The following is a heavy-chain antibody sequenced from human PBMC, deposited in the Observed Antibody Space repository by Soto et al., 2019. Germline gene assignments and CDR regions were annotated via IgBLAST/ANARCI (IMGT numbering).Heavy chain of an antibody. V-gene: IGHV4-31*03. CDR1: GGSISSGGYY. J-gene: IGHJ5*02. CDR2: IYYSGST. D-gene: IGHD2-2*01. Sequence: QVQLQESGPGLVKPSQTLSLTCTVSGGSISSGGYYWSCIRQHPGKGLEWIGYIYYSGSTYYNPSLKSRVAISVDTSKNQFSLKLSSVTAADTAVYYCARVRGDIVVVPASWFDPWGQGTLVTVSS. CDR3: ARVRGDIVVVPASWFDP.